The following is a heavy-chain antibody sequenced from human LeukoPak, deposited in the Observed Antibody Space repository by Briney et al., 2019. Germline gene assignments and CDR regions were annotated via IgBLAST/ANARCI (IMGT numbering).Heavy chain of an antibody. J-gene: IGHJ6*03. Sequence: GGSLRLSCAASGFTFSSYGMHWVRQAPGKGLEWVAVISYDGSNKYYADSVKGRFTISRDNSKNTLYLQMNSLRAEDTAIYYCARDPYSGSYGDSYYYYMDVWGKGTPVTISS. CDR3: ARDPYSGSYGDSYYYYMDV. V-gene: IGHV3-30*03. D-gene: IGHD1-26*01. CDR1: GFTFSSYG. CDR2: ISYDGSNK.